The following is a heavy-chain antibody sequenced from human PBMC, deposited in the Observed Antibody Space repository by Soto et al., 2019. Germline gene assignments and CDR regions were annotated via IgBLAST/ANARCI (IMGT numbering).Heavy chain of an antibody. CDR3: ARGPVGATLYFDY. CDR2: ISYDGSNK. CDR1: GFTFSSYA. J-gene: IGHJ4*02. D-gene: IGHD1-26*01. V-gene: IGHV3-30-3*01. Sequence: GGSLRLSCAASGFTFSSYAMHWVRQAPGKGLEWVAVISYDGSNKYYADSVKGRFTISRDNSKNTLYLQMNSLRAEDTAVYYCARGPVGATLYFDYWGQGTLVTVSS.